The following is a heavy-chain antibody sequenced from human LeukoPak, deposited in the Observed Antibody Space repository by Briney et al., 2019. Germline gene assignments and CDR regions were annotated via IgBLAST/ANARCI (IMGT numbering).Heavy chain of an antibody. D-gene: IGHD3-22*01. Sequence: SQTLSLTCTVSGGSISSGGYYWSWIRQPPGKGLEWIGYIYYSGSTNYNPSLKSRVTISVDTSKNQFSLKLSSVTAADTAVYYCARLTYYYDSSGYYQYYFDYWGQGTLVTVSS. J-gene: IGHJ4*02. CDR2: IYYSGST. V-gene: IGHV4-61*08. CDR3: ARLTYYYDSSGYYQYYFDY. CDR1: GGSISSGGYY.